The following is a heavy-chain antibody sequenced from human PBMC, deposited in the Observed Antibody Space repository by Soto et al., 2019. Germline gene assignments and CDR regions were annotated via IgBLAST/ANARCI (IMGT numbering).Heavy chain of an antibody. Sequence: ASETLSLTCAVYGGSFSGYYWSWIRQPPGKGLEWIGEINHSGSTNYNPSLKSRVTISVDTSKNQFSLKLSSVTAADTAVYYCARESYYYDSSGYYKTYFDYWGQGTLVTVSS. V-gene: IGHV4-34*01. CDR3: ARESYYYDSSGYYKTYFDY. CDR2: INHSGST. D-gene: IGHD3-22*01. CDR1: GGSFSGYY. J-gene: IGHJ4*02.